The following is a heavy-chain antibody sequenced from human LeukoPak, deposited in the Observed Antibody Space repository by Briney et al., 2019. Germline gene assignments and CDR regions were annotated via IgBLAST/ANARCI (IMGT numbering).Heavy chain of an antibody. CDR2: IYNDGGRT. J-gene: IGHJ4*02. CDR1: GFTFSDHW. CDR3: SRGSSGWYVDY. D-gene: IGHD6-19*01. Sequence: GGSLRLSCAAYGFTFSDHWMHWVRQAPGKGLEWLSRIYNDGGRTSYADSVKGRFTISRDKGKNTLFLQLNSLRAEDTAVYYCSRGSSGWYVDYWGQGTLVTVSS. V-gene: IGHV3-74*01.